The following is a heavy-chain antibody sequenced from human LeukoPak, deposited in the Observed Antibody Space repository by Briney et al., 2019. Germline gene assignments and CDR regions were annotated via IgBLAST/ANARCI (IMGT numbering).Heavy chain of an antibody. CDR3: ARHRGSYSSSDFDY. D-gene: IGHD6-6*01. CDR1: GGSISSYY. CDR2: IYYSGST. V-gene: IGHV4-59*08. J-gene: IGHJ4*02. Sequence: SETLSLTCTVSGGSISSYYWSWIRHPPGKGLEWIGYIYYSGSTNYNPSLKSRVTMSVDTSKNQFSLKLSSVTAADTAVYYCARHRGSYSSSDFDYWGQGTLVTVSS.